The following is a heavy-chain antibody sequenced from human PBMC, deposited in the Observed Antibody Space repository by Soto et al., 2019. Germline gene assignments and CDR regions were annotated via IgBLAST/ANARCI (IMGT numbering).Heavy chain of an antibody. D-gene: IGHD2-21*02. J-gene: IGHJ5*02. CDR3: ARDGGAYCGGDCYAFEP. CDR2: IIPIFGTA. V-gene: IGHV1-69*06. CDR1: GGTFSSYA. Sequence: QVQLVQSGAEVKKPGSSVKVACKASGGTFSSYAISWERQAPGQGLELMGGIIPIFGTANYAQKFQGRVTITADKSTSTGYMDLSRMRSEETSVYDCARDGGAYCGGDCYAFEPCGHGTTVTVS.